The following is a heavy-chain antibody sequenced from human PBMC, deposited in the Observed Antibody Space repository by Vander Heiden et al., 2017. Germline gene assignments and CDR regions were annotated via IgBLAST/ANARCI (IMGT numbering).Heavy chain of an antibody. CDR1: AYTLGELS. Sequence: QVQLVQSGADFKKPGASVKVSCKVSAYTLGELSMHWGRQVPGKGLEWVGGLDPENGETVYAPAFLGRVTMTEDTFPDTAYMELSSLRSEDTAVYYCATEAGNVVTTPPFYYYGMDVWGQGTTVTVSS. CDR2: LDPENGET. D-gene: IGHD4-17*01. J-gene: IGHJ6*02. V-gene: IGHV1-24*01. CDR3: ATEAGNVVTTPPFYYYGMDV.